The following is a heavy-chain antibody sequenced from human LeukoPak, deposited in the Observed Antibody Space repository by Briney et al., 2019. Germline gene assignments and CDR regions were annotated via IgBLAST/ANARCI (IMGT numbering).Heavy chain of an antibody. V-gene: IGHV4-59*01. J-gene: IGHJ4*02. CDR3: ASKSTDHGELRFDY. Sequence: SETLSLTCTISGDSTNTYFWSWIRQPPGKGLEWIGYFYYTGTTNYNPYLKSRVTISVDTSKNQFSLKVNSVTAADTGVYYCASKSTDHGELRFDYWGQGTLVTVSS. D-gene: IGHD4-17*01. CDR1: GDSTNTYF. CDR2: FYYTGTT.